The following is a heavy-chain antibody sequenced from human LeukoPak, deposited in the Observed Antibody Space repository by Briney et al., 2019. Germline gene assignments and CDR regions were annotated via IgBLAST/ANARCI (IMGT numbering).Heavy chain of an antibody. V-gene: IGHV3-23*05. J-gene: IGHJ4*02. CDR1: GFTFSAYA. CDR3: AISPPTATWTGY. D-gene: IGHD3/OR15-3a*01. CDR2: IGSDNKP. Sequence: PGGSLRLSCAASGFTFSAYAMTWVRQAPGKGLEWVSSIGSDNKPHYSESVKGRFAISRDNSKSMLFLQLNSLRAEDTALYYCAISPPTATWTGYWGQGTLVTVSS.